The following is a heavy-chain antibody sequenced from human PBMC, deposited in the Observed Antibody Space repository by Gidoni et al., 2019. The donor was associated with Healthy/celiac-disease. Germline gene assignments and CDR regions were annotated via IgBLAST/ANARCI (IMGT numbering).Heavy chain of an antibody. J-gene: IGHJ5*02. V-gene: IGHV4-34*01. Sequence: QVQLQQWGAGLLKPSETLSLTCAVYGGSFSGYYWSWIRQPPGKGLEWIGEINHSGSTNYNPSLKSRVTISVDTSKNQFSLKLSSVTAADTAVYYCARAMGRRTYNWFDPWGQGTLVTVSS. CDR2: INHSGST. CDR1: GGSFSGYY. CDR3: ARAMGRRTYNWFDP. D-gene: IGHD2-2*01.